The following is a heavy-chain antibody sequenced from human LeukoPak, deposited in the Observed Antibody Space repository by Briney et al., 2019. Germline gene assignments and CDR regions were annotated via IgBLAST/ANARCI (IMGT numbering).Heavy chain of an antibody. CDR3: ARERPTYYYDSSGTDY. D-gene: IGHD3-22*01. Sequence: ASVKVSCKASGYTFTSYHMHWVRQAPGQWLEWMGIINPSGGSTSYAQKFQGRVTMTRDTSTSTVYMELSSLRSEDTAVYYCARERPTYYYDSSGTDYWGQGTLVTVSS. J-gene: IGHJ4*02. CDR2: INPSGGST. V-gene: IGHV1-46*01. CDR1: GYTFTSYH.